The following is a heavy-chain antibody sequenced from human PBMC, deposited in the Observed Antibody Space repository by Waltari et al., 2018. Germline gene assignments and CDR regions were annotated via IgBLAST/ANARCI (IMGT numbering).Heavy chain of an antibody. J-gene: IGHJ5*02. V-gene: IGHV4-38-2*01. D-gene: IGHD3-10*01. CDR3: ARTMTNYGSGSVFDWFDP. CDR1: DYSISRGYY. Sequence: QVKLQESDPGLVKPSETLSLTCAISDYSISRGYYWSWNRQPPGKGPEWIGSNSHSWSTYYNPSLKSRVTISVDTSKNQFSLKLSSVTAADTAVYYCARTMTNYGSGSVFDWFDPWGQGTLVTVSS. CDR2: NSHSWST.